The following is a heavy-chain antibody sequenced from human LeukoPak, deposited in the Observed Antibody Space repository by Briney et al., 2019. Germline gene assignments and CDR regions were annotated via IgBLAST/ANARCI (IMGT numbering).Heavy chain of an antibody. CDR1: GFTFNTFA. V-gene: IGHV3-23*01. Sequence: GGSLRLSCAASGFTFNTFAMSWVRQAPGKGLEWVSAISGSGANTFYADSVKGRFTISRDNSKNTLYLQMNSLRAEDTAVYYCAKSRYISGSYSDYWGQGTLVTVSS. J-gene: IGHJ4*02. CDR3: AKSRYISGSYSDY. D-gene: IGHD3-10*01. CDR2: ISGSGANT.